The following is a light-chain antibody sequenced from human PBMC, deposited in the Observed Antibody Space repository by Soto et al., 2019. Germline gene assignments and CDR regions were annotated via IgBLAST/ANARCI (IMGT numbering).Light chain of an antibody. J-gene: IGLJ1*01. V-gene: IGLV2-8*01. CDR3: SSYTSSSTPSV. Sequence: QSALTQPPSASGSPGQSVAISCTGTSSDVGGYNYVSWYQQHPGKAPKLMIYEVNKRPSGVPDRFSGSKSGNTASLTVSGLQAEDEADYYCSSYTSSSTPSVFGTGTKLTVL. CDR1: SSDVGGYNY. CDR2: EVN.